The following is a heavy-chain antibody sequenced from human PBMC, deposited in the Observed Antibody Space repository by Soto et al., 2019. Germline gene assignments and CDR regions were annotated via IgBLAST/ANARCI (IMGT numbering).Heavy chain of an antibody. CDR2: INPKSGDT. CDR1: GFTFTDPH. Sequence: ASVKVSCGASGFTFTDPHIHWLRQAPGQGLEWLGWINPKSGDTYYPHKFQGTITMTRDTSISSAYMDLTYLTSDDTALYYCERDFPRDFSSPPEGGVLWGQGTLVTVSS. V-gene: IGHV1-2*02. CDR3: ERDFPRDFSSPPEGGVL. D-gene: IGHD6-6*01. J-gene: IGHJ4*02.